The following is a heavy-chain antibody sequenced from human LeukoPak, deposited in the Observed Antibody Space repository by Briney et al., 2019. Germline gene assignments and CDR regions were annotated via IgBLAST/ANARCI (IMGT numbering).Heavy chain of an antibody. Sequence: GGSLRLSCAVSGFTFTSYAMTWVRQAPGKGLEWVSDISGSGHSTNYADSVKGRFTISRDNSKNTLYLQMNSLRAEDTAVYYCAKDHRYSSLGTTDYWGQGTLVTVSS. CDR2: ISGSGHST. CDR1: GFTFTSYA. D-gene: IGHD6-13*01. V-gene: IGHV3-23*01. CDR3: AKDHRYSSLGTTDY. J-gene: IGHJ4*02.